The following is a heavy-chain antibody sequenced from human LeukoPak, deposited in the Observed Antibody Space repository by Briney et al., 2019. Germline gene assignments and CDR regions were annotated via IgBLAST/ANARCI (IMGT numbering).Heavy chain of an antibody. CDR1: GFIFSTYS. D-gene: IGHD1-26*01. Sequence: PGGSLRLSCAASGFIFSTYSMTWVRQAPGKGLEWVSSISSDSNYIYYADSLKGRFTISRDNAKNSLYLQMNSLRAEDTAVYYCANPPMGATPPFDYWGQGTLVTVSS. V-gene: IGHV3-21*04. CDR2: ISSDSNYI. CDR3: ANPPMGATPPFDY. J-gene: IGHJ4*02.